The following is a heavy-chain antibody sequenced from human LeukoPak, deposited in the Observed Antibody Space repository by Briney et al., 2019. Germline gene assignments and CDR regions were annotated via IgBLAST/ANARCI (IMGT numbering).Heavy chain of an antibody. V-gene: IGHV1-24*01. J-gene: IGHJ4*02. Sequence: ASVKVSCKVSGYTLTELSMHWVRQAPGKGLEWMGGFDPEGGETIYAQKFQGRVTMTEDTSTDTAYMELSSLRSEDTAVYYCATTNPDGYNRDSYYFDYWGQGTLVTVSS. CDR1: GYTLTELS. CDR2: FDPEGGET. D-gene: IGHD5-24*01. CDR3: ATTNPDGYNRDSYYFDY.